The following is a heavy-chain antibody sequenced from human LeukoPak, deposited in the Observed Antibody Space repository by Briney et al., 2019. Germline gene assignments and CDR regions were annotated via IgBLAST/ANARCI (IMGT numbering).Heavy chain of an antibody. CDR2: ISTYTGDT. V-gene: IGHV1-18*01. D-gene: IGHD6-13*01. CDR1: GYTFTSYG. Sequence: GASVKVSSKASGYTFTSYGVSWVRQAPGQGLEWMGWISTYTGDTNYAQKLQGRLTMTTDTSTSTAIMELRSLTSDDTAVYYCTRATMPAAGIDYGGQGTLVTVSA. CDR3: TRATMPAAGIDY. J-gene: IGHJ4*02.